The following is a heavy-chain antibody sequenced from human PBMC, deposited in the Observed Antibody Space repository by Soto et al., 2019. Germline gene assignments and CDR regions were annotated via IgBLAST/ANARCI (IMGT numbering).Heavy chain of an antibody. Sequence: GGSLRLSCAASGFTFSDYYMSWIRQAPGKGLEWVSYISSSGSTIYYADSVKGRFTISRDNAKNSLYLQMNSLRAEDTAVYYCARDYCTNGVCSYDSWGQGTLVTVSS. CDR3: ARDYCTNGVCSYDS. CDR2: ISSSGSTI. V-gene: IGHV3-11*01. CDR1: GFTFSDYY. D-gene: IGHD2-8*01. J-gene: IGHJ4*02.